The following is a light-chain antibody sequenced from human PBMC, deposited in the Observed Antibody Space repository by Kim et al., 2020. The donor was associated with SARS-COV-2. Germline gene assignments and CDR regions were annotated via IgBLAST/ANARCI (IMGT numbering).Light chain of an antibody. CDR1: QSVSDY. Sequence: EIVLTQSPATLSLSPGERATLSCRASQSVSDYLAWYQQKPGQAPRLLVYGASNRATGIPARFSGSGSGTDFTLTISSLEPEDFAVYYCQQRSNWPPLTFGGGTKVEI. CDR3: QQRSNWPPLT. CDR2: GAS. J-gene: IGKJ4*01. V-gene: IGKV3-11*01.